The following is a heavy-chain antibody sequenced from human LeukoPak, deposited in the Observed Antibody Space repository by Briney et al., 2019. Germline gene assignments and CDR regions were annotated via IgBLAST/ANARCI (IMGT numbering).Heavy chain of an antibody. Sequence: PSETLSLTCTVSGGSISSSSYYWGWIRQPPGKGLEWIGSIYYSGSTYYNPSLKSRVTISVDTSKNQFSLKLSSVTAADTAVYYCARRAGGSSSPDYWGQGTLVTVSS. V-gene: IGHV4-39*01. J-gene: IGHJ4*02. CDR1: GGSISSSSYY. CDR3: ARRAGGSSSPDY. D-gene: IGHD6-6*01. CDR2: IYYSGST.